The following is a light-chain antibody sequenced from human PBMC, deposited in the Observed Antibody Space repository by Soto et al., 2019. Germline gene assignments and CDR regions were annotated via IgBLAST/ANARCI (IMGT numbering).Light chain of an antibody. CDR2: GTS. J-gene: IGKJ3*01. CDR3: QQYGSSLFT. Sequence: DIVLTQSPGTLSLSPGERATLSCRASQSVSSKYLAWYQQKPGQPPRVLIYGTSIRATGIPERFSGGGSGTGFTLPITRLESEDFSVYYFQQYGSSLFTFGPGTKVDF. CDR1: QSVSSKY. V-gene: IGKV3-20*01.